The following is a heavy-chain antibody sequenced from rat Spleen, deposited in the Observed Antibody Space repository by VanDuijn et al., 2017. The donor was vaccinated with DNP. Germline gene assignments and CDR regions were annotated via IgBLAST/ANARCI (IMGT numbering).Heavy chain of an antibody. CDR1: GFTFSDYN. CDR2: ISYDGSST. CDR3: ARHEYGYTYFDY. Sequence: EVQLVESGGGLVQPGRSLKLSCAASGFTFSDYNMAWVHQAPKKGLEWVATISYDGSSTYYRDSVKGRFTISRDNAKSTLYLQMDSLRSEDTATYYCARHEYGYTYFDYWGQGVMVTVSS. V-gene: IGHV5-7*01. J-gene: IGHJ2*01. D-gene: IGHD1-4*01.